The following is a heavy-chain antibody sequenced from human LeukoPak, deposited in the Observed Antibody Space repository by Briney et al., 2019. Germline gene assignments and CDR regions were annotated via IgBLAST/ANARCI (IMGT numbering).Heavy chain of an antibody. CDR2: TYYRSKWYN. J-gene: IGHJ5*02. CDR1: GDSVSSNSAA. Sequence: SQTLSLTCAISGDSVSSNSAAWNWIRQSPSRGLEWLGRTYYRSKWYNDYALSVNSRITINADTSKNQFSLQLNSVTAEDTAVYYCARAGGSRGYRNTWNGNWFDPWGQGTLVTVSS. CDR3: ARAGGSRGYRNTWNGNWFDP. D-gene: IGHD6-13*01. V-gene: IGHV6-1*01.